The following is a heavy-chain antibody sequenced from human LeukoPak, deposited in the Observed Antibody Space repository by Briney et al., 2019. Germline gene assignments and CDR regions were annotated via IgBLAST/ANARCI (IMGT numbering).Heavy chain of an antibody. J-gene: IGHJ4*02. CDR2: ISSGVTI. V-gene: IGHV3-48*04. Sequence: GGSLRLSCAASGFTFSNSGMNWVRQAPGKGLEWLSYISSGVTIYYADSVEGRFTISRDNAKNSLYLQMNSLRVEDTAVYYCAKDLNTRDDYWGQGTLVTVSS. CDR3: AKDLNTRDDY. CDR1: GFTFSNSG.